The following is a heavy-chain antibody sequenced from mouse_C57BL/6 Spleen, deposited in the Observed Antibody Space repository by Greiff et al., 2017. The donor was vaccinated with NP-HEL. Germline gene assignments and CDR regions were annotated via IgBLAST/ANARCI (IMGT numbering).Heavy chain of an antibody. V-gene: IGHV3-1*01. CDR3: ASEGAWGNSFAY. CDR2: ISYSGST. Sequence: VQLKESGPGMVKPSQSLSLTCTVTGYSITSGYDWHWIRHFPGNKLEWMGYISYSGSTNYNPSLKSRISITHDTSKNHFFLKLNSVTTEDTATYDCASEGAWGNSFAYWGQGTPVTVSA. D-gene: IGHD2-1*01. CDR1: GYSITSGYD. J-gene: IGHJ3*01.